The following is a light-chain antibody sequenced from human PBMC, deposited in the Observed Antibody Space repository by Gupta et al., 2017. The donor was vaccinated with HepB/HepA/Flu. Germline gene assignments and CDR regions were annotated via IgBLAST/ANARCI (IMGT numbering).Light chain of an antibody. V-gene: IGKV2-30*01. CDR3: VHGTHWPT. CDR1: QSLVFSDGNTF. Sequence: DVVLTQSPLSLPVTLGQPASISCRSSQSLVFSDGNTFLHWFQQRPGQSPRRLLYQVSKRDSGVPERFSGSGSGTDFTLRISRVEAEDVAIYYCVHGTHWPTFGGGTKVEIK. CDR2: QVS. J-gene: IGKJ4*01.